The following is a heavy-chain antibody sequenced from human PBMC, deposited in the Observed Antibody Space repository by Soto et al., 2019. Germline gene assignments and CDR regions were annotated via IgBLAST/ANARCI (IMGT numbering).Heavy chain of an antibody. D-gene: IGHD3-3*01. CDR3: AKVGPLGPLPIFGVVITIHYYYYYMDV. CDR2: ISGSGGST. Sequence: PGGSLRLSCAASGFTFSSYAMSWVRQAPGKGLEWVSAISGSGGSTYYADSVKGRFTISRDNSKNTLYLQMNSLRAEDTAVYYCAKVGPLGPLPIFGVVITIHYYYYYMDVWGKGTTVTVSS. CDR1: GFTFSSYA. J-gene: IGHJ6*03. V-gene: IGHV3-23*01.